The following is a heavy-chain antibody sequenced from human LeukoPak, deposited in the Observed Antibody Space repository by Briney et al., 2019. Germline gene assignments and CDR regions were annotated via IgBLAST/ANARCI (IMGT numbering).Heavy chain of an antibody. CDR3: ARDVGATSSSYWYFDL. D-gene: IGHD1-26*01. CDR1: GGSISSSSYY. Sequence: SETLSLTCTVSGGSISSSSYYWSWIRQPPGKGLEWIGYIYYSGSTNYNPSLKSRVTISVDTSKNQFSLKLSSVTAADTAVYYCARDVGATSSSYWYFDLWGRGTLVTVSS. CDR2: IYYSGST. V-gene: IGHV4-61*01. J-gene: IGHJ2*01.